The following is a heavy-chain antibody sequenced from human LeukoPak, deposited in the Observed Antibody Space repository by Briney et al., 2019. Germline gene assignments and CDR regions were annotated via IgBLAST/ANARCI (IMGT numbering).Heavy chain of an antibody. CDR2: ITKTGDP. J-gene: IGHJ4*03. V-gene: IGHV3-13*05. D-gene: IGHD3/OR15-3a*01. Sequence: PGGSLRLSCAASGFTFNGHDMHWVRQPTGRGLEWVSSITKTGDPYYPLSVSGRFIISRDNAKNTLYLQVNSLTDADTAVYFCARARHLFGLGSFFFDSWGQGTVVTVSS. CDR1: GFTFNGHD. CDR3: ARARHLFGLGSFFFDS.